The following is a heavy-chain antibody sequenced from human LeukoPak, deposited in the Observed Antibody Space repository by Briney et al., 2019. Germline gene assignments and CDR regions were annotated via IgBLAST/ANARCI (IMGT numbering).Heavy chain of an antibody. CDR2: IYTSGST. Sequence: PSETLSLTCTVSGGSISSSSDYWGWIRQPAGKGLEWIGRIYTSGSTNYNPSLKSRVTMSVDTSKNQFSLKLSSVTAADTAVYYCARWGGGDSGSYYFDYWGQGTLVTVSS. J-gene: IGHJ4*02. CDR3: ARWGGGDSGSYYFDY. CDR1: GGSISSSSDY. D-gene: IGHD1-26*01. V-gene: IGHV4-61*02.